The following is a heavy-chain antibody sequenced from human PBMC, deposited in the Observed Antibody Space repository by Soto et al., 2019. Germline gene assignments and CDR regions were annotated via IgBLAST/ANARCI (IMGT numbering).Heavy chain of an antibody. D-gene: IGHD4-17*01. CDR1: GGSIRSYY. CDR3: TRVGGYYGDYPNFDY. V-gene: IGHV4-59*01. J-gene: IGHJ4*02. Sequence: SETLSLTCTVYGGSIRSYYWSWILQPPGKGLEWIGNIYYSGSTNYNPSRKSRVTISVDMSKNQVSLKLSSVTAADTAVYYCTRVGGYYGDYPNFDYWGQGALVTVSS. CDR2: IYYSGST.